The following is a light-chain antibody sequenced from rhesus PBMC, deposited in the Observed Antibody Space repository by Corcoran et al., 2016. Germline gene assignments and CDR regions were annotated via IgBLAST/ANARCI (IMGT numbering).Light chain of an antibody. Sequence: QVILTQSPATLSLSPGERATLSCRASQSVISYLAWYQQKPGQAPNFLIYGASRRATGSPYRFSGRWSGTEFTLTISSLEPEDSAVYYCQKYSSSPFTFGPGTKLDIK. J-gene: IGKJ3*01. CDR1: QSVISY. CDR2: GAS. V-gene: IGKV3-53*02. CDR3: QKYSSSPFT.